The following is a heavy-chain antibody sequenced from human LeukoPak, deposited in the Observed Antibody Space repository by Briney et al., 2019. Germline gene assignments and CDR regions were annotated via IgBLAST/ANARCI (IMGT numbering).Heavy chain of an antibody. D-gene: IGHD6-19*01. V-gene: IGHV3-13*01. CDR3: ARGGIRVSGIDEFDY. CDR2: IGIRGDT. CDR1: GFTFTNYD. Sequence: HPGGSLRLSCAASGFTFTNYDMHWVRRATGKGLEWVSAIGIRGDTYYSGSVKGRFTISRENAENSLYLQMNSLRAEDTAVYYCARGGIRVSGIDEFDYWGQGTLVTVSS. J-gene: IGHJ4*02.